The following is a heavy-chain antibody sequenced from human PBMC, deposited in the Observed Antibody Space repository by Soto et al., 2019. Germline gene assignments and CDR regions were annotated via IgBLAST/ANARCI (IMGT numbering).Heavy chain of an antibody. Sequence: QVQLVQSGAEVKKPGSSVKVSCKASGGTFSSYTISWVRQAPGQGLEWMGRIIPILDMADYAQKFQGRVTITADKSTSTAYMELSSLRSEDTAVYYCARQNDAYSPFDYWGRGTLLTVSS. CDR2: IIPILDMA. CDR1: GGTFSSYT. CDR3: ARQNDAYSPFDY. J-gene: IGHJ4*02. V-gene: IGHV1-69*02. D-gene: IGHD4-4*01.